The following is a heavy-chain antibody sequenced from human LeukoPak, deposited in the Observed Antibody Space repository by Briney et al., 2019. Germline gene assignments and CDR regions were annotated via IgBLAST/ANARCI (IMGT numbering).Heavy chain of an antibody. J-gene: IGHJ4*02. CDR1: GYTFTGYY. CDR3: ARGIETTSYYESSALDY. V-gene: IGHV1-2*04. Sequence: ASVKVSCKASGYTFTGYYMHWVRQAPGQGLEWMGWINPNSGGTNYAQKFQGWVTMTRDTSISTAYMELSRLRSDDTAVYYCARGIETTSYYESSALDYWGQGILVTVSS. CDR2: INPNSGGT. D-gene: IGHD3-22*01.